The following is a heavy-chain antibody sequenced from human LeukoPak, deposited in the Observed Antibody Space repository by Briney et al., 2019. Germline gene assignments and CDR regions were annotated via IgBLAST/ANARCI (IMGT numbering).Heavy chain of an antibody. CDR3: ARGNPITMIVVVLFDY. CDR2: ISYDGSNK. CDR1: GLTFSSYA. Sequence: RAGGSLRLSCAAAGLTFSSYAMHCVRQAPGKGLGWVAVISYDGSNKSYADSVKGRFTISRDNSRTTLYLQMNTLRAEDTAVYYCARGNPITMIVVVLFDYWGQGTLVTVSS. J-gene: IGHJ4*02. V-gene: IGHV3-30-3*01. D-gene: IGHD3-22*01.